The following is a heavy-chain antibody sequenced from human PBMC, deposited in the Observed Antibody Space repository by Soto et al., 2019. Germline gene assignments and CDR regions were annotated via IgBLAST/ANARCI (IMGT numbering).Heavy chain of an antibody. CDR2: FDPEDGET. D-gene: IGHD1-26*01. V-gene: IGHV1-24*01. J-gene: IGHJ6*04. CDR3: ETDEGGAGAYYYYGMDV. CDR1: GYTLTELS. Sequence: ASVNVSCKVSGYTLTELSMHWVRQAPGKWLELMGGFDPEDGETIYAHKFQGRVTMTEDTSTDTAYMELSSLRSEDTAVYYCETDEGGAGAYYYYGMDVWAKGTTVTVS.